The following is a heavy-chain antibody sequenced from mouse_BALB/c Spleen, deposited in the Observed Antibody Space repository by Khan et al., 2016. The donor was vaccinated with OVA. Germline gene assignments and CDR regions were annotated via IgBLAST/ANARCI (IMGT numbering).Heavy chain of an antibody. CDR2: INPDSSTI. Sequence: EMKLLESGGGLVQPGGSLKLSCAASGFDFSRYWMSWVRQAPGKGLEWIGEINPDSSTINYTPSLKDKFIISRDNAKNTLYLQMSKVRSEDTALYYCARNWDVGFAYWGQGTLVTVSA. D-gene: IGHD4-1*01. V-gene: IGHV4-1*02. CDR1: GFDFSRYW. J-gene: IGHJ3*01. CDR3: ARNWDVGFAY.